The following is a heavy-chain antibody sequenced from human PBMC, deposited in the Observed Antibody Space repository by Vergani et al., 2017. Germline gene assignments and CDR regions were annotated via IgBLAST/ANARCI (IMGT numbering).Heavy chain of an antibody. CDR3: AKDLWGEGF. J-gene: IGHJ3*01. CDR2: ISWNSGSI. Sequence: QLQESGPGLVKPSQTLSLTCAVSGGSISSGGYYWSWIRQHPGKGLEWVSGISWNSGSIGYADSVKGRFTISRDNAKNSLYLQMNSLRAEDTALYYCAKDLWGEGFWGQGTMVTVSS. V-gene: IGHV3-9*01. CDR1: GGSISSGGYY. D-gene: IGHD3-16*01.